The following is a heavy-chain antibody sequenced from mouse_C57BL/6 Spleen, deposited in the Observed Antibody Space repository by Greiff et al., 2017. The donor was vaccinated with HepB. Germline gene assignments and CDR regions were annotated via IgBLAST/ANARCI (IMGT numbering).Heavy chain of an antibody. Sequence: QVQLQQPGAELVKPGASVKMSCKASGYTFTSYWITWVKQRPGQGLEWIGDIYPGSGSTNYNEKFKSKATLTVDTSSSTAYMQLSSLTSEDSAVYYSAREGLATLLARGKNYFDYWGQGTTLTVSS. CDR2: IYPGSGST. D-gene: IGHD1-1*01. V-gene: IGHV1-55*01. J-gene: IGHJ2*01. CDR3: AREGLATLLARGKNYFDY. CDR1: GYTFTSYW.